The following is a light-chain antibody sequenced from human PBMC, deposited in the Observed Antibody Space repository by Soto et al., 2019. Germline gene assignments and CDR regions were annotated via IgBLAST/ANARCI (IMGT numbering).Light chain of an antibody. Sequence: QSLLTQSPSASASLGASVKLTCTLSRGHSSYAIAWHQQQPEKGPRYLMNLNSDGSHSKGDGIPDRFSGSSSGAERYLTISSLQSEDEADYYCQTWGTGIQIFGGGTKLTVL. CDR2: LNSDGSH. V-gene: IGLV4-69*01. CDR1: RGHSSYA. CDR3: QTWGTGIQI. J-gene: IGLJ2*01.